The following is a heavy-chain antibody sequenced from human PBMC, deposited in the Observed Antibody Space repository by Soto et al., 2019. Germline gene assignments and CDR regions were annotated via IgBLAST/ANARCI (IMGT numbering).Heavy chain of an antibody. V-gene: IGHV3-23*01. CDR1: GFTFSNYA. CDR2: VGGSGDST. CDR3: AQSPLGYCSGGSCYPPHYFDY. Sequence: EVQLLDSGGGLVQPGGSLRLSCAASGFTFSNYAMSWVRQAPGKGLEWVSGVGGSGDSTYYADSVKGRFTISRDNSKDTLYRQMNSLRGEDTAVYYCAQSPLGYCSGGSCYPPHYFDYWGQGTLVTVSS. D-gene: IGHD2-15*01. J-gene: IGHJ4*02.